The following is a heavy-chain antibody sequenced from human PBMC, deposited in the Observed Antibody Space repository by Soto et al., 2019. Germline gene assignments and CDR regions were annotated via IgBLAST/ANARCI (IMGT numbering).Heavy chain of an antibody. D-gene: IGHD5-18*01. CDR3: ARGGMVTTAVRGYDYGMDV. Sequence: GESLKISCKGSGYIFSTYWIGWVRQMPGKGLEWMGIIYPGDSNTIYSPSFQGQVTISADKSISTAYLQWSSLKASDSAIYYRARGGMVTTAVRGYDYGMDVWGLGTTVTVSS. V-gene: IGHV5-51*01. J-gene: IGHJ6*02. CDR2: IYPGDSNT. CDR1: GYIFSTYW.